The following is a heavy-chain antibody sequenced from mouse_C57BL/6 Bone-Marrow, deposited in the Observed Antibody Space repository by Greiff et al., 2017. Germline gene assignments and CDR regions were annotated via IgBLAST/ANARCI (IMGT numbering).Heavy chain of an antibody. Sequence: QVQLQQSGAELARPGASVKLSCKASGHTFTSYGISWVKQRTGQGLEWIGEIYPRSGNTYYNEKFKGKATLTADKSSSTAYMELRSLTSEDSAVYFCAFITTVVGNYWYFDVWGTGTTVTVSS. CDR1: GHTFTSYG. CDR2: IYPRSGNT. CDR3: AFITTVVGNYWYFDV. V-gene: IGHV1-81*01. J-gene: IGHJ1*03. D-gene: IGHD1-1*01.